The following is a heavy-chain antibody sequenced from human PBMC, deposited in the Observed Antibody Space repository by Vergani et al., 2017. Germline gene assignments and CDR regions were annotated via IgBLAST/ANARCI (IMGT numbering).Heavy chain of an antibody. Sequence: QVQLVESGGGVVQPGRSLRLSCAASGFTFSSYAMHWVRQAPGKGLEWVAVISYDGSNKYYADSVKGRFTISRDNSKNTLYLQMNSLRAEDTALYYCAKDHYDFWSGYPNLSPFDLWGRGTLVTVSS. CDR1: GFTFSSYA. J-gene: IGHJ2*01. V-gene: IGHV3-30-3*01. D-gene: IGHD3-3*01. CDR2: ISYDGSNK. CDR3: AKDHYDFWSGYPNLSPFDL.